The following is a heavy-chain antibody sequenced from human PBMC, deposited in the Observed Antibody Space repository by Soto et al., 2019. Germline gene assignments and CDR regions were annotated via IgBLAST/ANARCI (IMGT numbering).Heavy chain of an antibody. CDR3: ARGRAVALHALDY. Sequence: HPGGSLRLSCAASGFTFSSYAMHWVRQAPGKGLEGVAVISYDGSNKYYADSVKGRFTISRDNSKNTLYLQMNSLRAEDTAVYYCARGRAVALHALDYWGQGTLVTVSS. CDR2: ISYDGSNK. CDR1: GFTFSSYA. D-gene: IGHD6-19*01. J-gene: IGHJ4*02. V-gene: IGHV3-30-3*01.